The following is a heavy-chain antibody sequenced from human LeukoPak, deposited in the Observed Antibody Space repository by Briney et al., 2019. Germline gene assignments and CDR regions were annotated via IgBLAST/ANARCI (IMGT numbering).Heavy chain of an antibody. D-gene: IGHD3-10*01. J-gene: IGHJ4*02. CDR2: IYYGGNA. V-gene: IGHV4-28*06. Sequence: SETLSLTCVVSGYAMSSSNWWGWIRQPPGKELEWIGYIYYGGNAEYSPSLKSRVTMSIHTSKNQFSLKLTSVSALDTAVYYCTGGGSYYWAPDYWGQGTLVTVSS. CDR3: TGGGSYYWAPDY. CDR1: GYAMSSSNW.